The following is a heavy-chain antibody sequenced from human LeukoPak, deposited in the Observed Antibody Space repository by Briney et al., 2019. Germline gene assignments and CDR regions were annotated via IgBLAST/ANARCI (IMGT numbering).Heavy chain of an antibody. CDR2: ISSSSSTI. CDR3: ARGSRNYYGDY. CDR1: GFTFSSYS. J-gene: IGHJ4*02. D-gene: IGHD3-10*01. Sequence: PGGSLRLSCAASGFTFSSYSMNWVRQAPGKGREWVSYISSSSSTIYYADSVKGRFTISRDNAKNSLYLQMNSLRAEDTAVYYCARGSRNYYGDYWGQGTLVTVSS. V-gene: IGHV3-48*01.